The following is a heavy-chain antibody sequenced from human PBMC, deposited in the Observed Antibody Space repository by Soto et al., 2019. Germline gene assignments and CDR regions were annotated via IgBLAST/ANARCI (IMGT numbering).Heavy chain of an antibody. J-gene: IGHJ4*02. CDR1: GYTVSDNY. D-gene: IGHD6-19*01. Sequence: EVQLVESGGGLIQPGGSLRLSCAASGYTVSDNYMTWVRQAQVKGLEWVSVIFSDSNTYYADSVKGRFTISRDNSKNTLYLQMNSLRADDTAVYYCATLSGWYGGDYWGQGTLVTVSS. CDR2: IFSDSNT. V-gene: IGHV3-53*01. CDR3: ATLSGWYGGDY.